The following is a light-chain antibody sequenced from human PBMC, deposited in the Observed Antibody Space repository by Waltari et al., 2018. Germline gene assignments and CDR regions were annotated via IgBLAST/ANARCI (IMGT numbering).Light chain of an antibody. Sequence: IVMTQSPLSLPVTPGEPASISCRANENIRSSYLAWYQQKPGQAPRLLIYGASSRASDIPDRFSGRGSGRGFTLSISSLEPEDSAVYFCQQYGSSSITFGQGTRLEIK. CDR2: GAS. CDR3: QQYGSSSIT. J-gene: IGKJ5*01. CDR1: ENIRSSY. V-gene: IGKV3-20*01.